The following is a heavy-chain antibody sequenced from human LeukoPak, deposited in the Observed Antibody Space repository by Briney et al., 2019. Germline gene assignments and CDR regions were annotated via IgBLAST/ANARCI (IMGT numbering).Heavy chain of an antibody. CDR3: ASQQEAGHDAFDI. J-gene: IGHJ3*02. V-gene: IGHV5-51*01. D-gene: IGHD6-19*01. Sequence: GESLKISCKGSGYSFTSYWIGWVRQMPGKGLEGMGIIYPGDSDTRYSPSFQGQVTISADKSISTAYLQWSSLKASDTAMYYCASQQEAGHDAFDIWGQGTMVTVSS. CDR2: IYPGDSDT. CDR1: GYSFTSYW.